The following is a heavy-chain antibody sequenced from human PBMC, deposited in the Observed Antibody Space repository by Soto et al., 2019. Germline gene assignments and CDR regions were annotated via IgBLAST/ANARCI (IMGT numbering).Heavy chain of an antibody. CDR3: ARDLAAGDF. D-gene: IGHD6-13*01. Sequence: QVQLVQSGAEVKKPGASVKVSCKASGYIFINYYIHWVRQAPGQGLEWIGIINPNGGSTNYAQKFRGRVTLARDTFTSTVYMDLSSLRSEDTAMYYCARDLAAGDFWGQGTLVTVSS. CDR2: INPNGGST. V-gene: IGHV1-46*01. J-gene: IGHJ4*02. CDR1: GYIFINYY.